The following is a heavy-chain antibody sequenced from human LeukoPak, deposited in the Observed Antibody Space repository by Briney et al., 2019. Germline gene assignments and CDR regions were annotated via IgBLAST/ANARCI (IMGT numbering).Heavy chain of an antibody. V-gene: IGHV4-34*01. J-gene: IGHJ4*02. CDR2: INHSGST. Sequence: SETLSLTCAVCGGSFSGYYWSWIRQPAGKGLEWIGEINHSGSTNYNPSLKSRVTISVDTSKNQFSLKLSSVTAADTAVYYCARGGYDSSGYYFDYWGQGTLVTVSS. CDR1: GGSFSGYY. CDR3: ARGGYDSSGYYFDY. D-gene: IGHD3-22*01.